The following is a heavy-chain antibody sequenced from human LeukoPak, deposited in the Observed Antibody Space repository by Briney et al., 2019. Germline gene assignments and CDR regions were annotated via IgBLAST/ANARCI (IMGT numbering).Heavy chain of an antibody. J-gene: IGHJ6*02. CDR2: IWYDGSNK. D-gene: IGHD6-6*01. CDR3: ARVIRTSSSSSRLYYYGMDV. V-gene: IGHV3-33*01. CDR1: GFTFSSYG. Sequence: GGSLRLSCAASGFTFSSYGMHWVRQAPGKGLEWVAVIWYDGSNKYYADSVKGRFTISRDNSKNTLYLQMNSLRAEDTAVYYCARVIRTSSSSSRLYYYGMDVWGQGTTVTVSS.